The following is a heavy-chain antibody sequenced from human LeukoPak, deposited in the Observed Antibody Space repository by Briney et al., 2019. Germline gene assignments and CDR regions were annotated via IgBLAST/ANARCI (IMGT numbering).Heavy chain of an antibody. CDR1: GFTFSSYE. Sequence: GGSLRLSXAASGFTFSSYEMNWVRQAPGKGLEWVSYISSSGSTIYYADSVKGRFTISRDNAKNSLYLQMNSLGAEDTAVYYCARRLGYCSGGSCYWGQGTLVTVSS. V-gene: IGHV3-48*03. D-gene: IGHD2-15*01. J-gene: IGHJ4*02. CDR2: ISSSGSTI. CDR3: ARRLGYCSGGSCY.